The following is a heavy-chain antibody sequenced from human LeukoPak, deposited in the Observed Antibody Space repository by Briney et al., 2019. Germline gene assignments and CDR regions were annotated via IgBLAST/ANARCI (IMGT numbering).Heavy chain of an antibody. J-gene: IGHJ4*02. Sequence: SGGSLRLSCAASGFTFSSYSMNWVRQAPGKGLEWVSSISSSSSYIYYADSVKGRFTISRDNAKNSLYLQMNSLRAEDTAVYYCARAFSSSSWTPFDYWGQGTLVTVSS. CDR3: ARAFSSSSWTPFDY. CDR1: GFTFSSYS. V-gene: IGHV3-21*01. D-gene: IGHD6-13*01. CDR2: ISSSSSYI.